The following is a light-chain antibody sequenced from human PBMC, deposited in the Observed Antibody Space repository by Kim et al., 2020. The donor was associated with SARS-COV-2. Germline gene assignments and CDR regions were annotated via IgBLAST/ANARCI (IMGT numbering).Light chain of an antibody. J-gene: IGKJ2*01. CDR1: HSVSTMS. V-gene: IGKV3-20*01. CDR2: GAS. Sequence: SPRESRTRTASASHSVSTMSLAWYQQSPGPAPRLLSYGASTRATGIPVRFSGSGSGSDFTLSISRPEPEDFSVYYCQQYCSSPYTFGQGTKLDIK. CDR3: QQYCSSPYT.